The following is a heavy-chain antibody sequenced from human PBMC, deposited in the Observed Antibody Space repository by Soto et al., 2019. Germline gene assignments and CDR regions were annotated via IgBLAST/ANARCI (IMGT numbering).Heavy chain of an antibody. CDR1: GGTFSSYT. D-gene: IGHD2-15*01. V-gene: IGHV1-69*02. CDR2: IIPILGIA. J-gene: IGHJ4*02. CDR3: AHPERGYCSGGSCYAFDY. Sequence: QVQLVQSGAEVKKPGSSVKVSCKASGGTFSSYTISWVRQAPGQGLEWMGRIIPILGIAHYAQKFPGRVAMTAAKSTRTTYRERSSVRSEDIVVYDSAHPERGYCSGGSCYAFDYWGQGTLVTVSS.